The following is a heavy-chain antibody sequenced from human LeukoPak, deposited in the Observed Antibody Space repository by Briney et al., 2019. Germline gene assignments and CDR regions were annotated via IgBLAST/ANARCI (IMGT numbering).Heavy chain of an antibody. D-gene: IGHD3-9*01. CDR3: ARDLRNWFDP. V-gene: IGHV4-31*03. Sequence: SETLSLTCTVSGGSISSGGYYWSWIRQHPGKGLEWIGYIYYSGSTYYNPSLKSRVTISVDTSKNQFSLKLSSVTAADTAVYYCARDLRNWFDPWGQGTLVTVSS. CDR2: IYYSGST. J-gene: IGHJ5*02. CDR1: GGSISSGGYY.